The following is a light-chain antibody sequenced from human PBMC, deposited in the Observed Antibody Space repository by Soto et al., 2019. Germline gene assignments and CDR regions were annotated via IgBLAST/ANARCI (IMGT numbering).Light chain of an antibody. CDR1: QAISSY. Sequence: DIQLTQSPSFLSASVGDRVTITCRASQAISSYLAWFQQRPGKATKVLIYAASTLQSGVPSRFSGSASGTEFTLTISSLQPEDFATYFCQQLNSYPWTFGQGTKVEIK. V-gene: IGKV1-9*01. CDR3: QQLNSYPWT. J-gene: IGKJ1*01. CDR2: AAS.